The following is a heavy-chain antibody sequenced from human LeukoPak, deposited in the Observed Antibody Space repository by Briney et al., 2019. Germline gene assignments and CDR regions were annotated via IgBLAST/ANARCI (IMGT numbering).Heavy chain of an antibody. D-gene: IGHD5-12*01. Sequence: GASVEVSCKASGYTFTSYGISWVRQAPGQGLEWMGWISAYNGNTNYAQKLQGRVTMTTDTSTSTAYMELRSLRSDDTAVYYCAREYSGYDYGRQFDYWGQGTLVTVSS. CDR3: AREYSGYDYGRQFDY. CDR1: GYTFTSYG. V-gene: IGHV1-18*01. CDR2: ISAYNGNT. J-gene: IGHJ4*02.